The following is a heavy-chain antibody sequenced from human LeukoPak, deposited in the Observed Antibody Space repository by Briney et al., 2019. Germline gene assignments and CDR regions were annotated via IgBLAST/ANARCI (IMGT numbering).Heavy chain of an antibody. CDR1: GYTFTSYY. CDR2: FNPSGGST. Sequence: GASVKVSCKASGYTFTSYYMHWVRQAPGQGLEWMGIFNPSGGSTSYAQKFQGRVTMTRDTSTSTVYMELSSLRSEDTAVYYCARESEGYYDSSGYPDYWGQGTLVTVSS. J-gene: IGHJ4*02. V-gene: IGHV1-46*01. CDR3: ARESEGYYDSSGYPDY. D-gene: IGHD3-22*01.